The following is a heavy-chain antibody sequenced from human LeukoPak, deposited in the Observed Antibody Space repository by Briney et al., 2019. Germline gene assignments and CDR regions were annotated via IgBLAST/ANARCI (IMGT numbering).Heavy chain of an antibody. CDR3: ARVQVPAAILNWFDP. V-gene: IGHV3-30-3*01. D-gene: IGHD2-2*02. J-gene: IGHJ5*02. CDR2: ISYDGSNK. Sequence: PGRSLRLSCAASGFTFSSYAMHWVRQAPGKGLEWVAAISYDGSNKYYADSVKGRFTISRDNSKNTLYLQMNSLRAEDTAVYYCARVQVPAAILNWFDPWGQGTLVTVSS. CDR1: GFTFSSYA.